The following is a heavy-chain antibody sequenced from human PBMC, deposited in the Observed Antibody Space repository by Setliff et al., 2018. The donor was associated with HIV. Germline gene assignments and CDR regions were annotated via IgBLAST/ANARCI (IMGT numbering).Heavy chain of an antibody. CDR3: ATHPPYRSAWYMRS. CDR2: FDPEAGEI. J-gene: IGHJ5*02. D-gene: IGHD6-19*01. V-gene: IGHV1-24*01. Sequence: ASVKVSCKISGFTLNELSIQWVRQAPAKGLEWMGGFDPEAGEISYAQKFQGRVTMTEDTSTDTAYMDLSSLRSEDTAVYYCATHPPYRSAWYMRSWGQGTLVTVSS. CDR1: GFTLNELS.